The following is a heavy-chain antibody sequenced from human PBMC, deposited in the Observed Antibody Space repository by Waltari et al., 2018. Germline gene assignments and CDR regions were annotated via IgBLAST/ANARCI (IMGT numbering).Heavy chain of an antibody. J-gene: IGHJ4*02. CDR3: AREQSGGYAYGY. D-gene: IGHD5-18*01. Sequence: QVQLVESGGGVVQPGRSLRLSCVASGFTFSSYAMHWVRQAPGKGLAWVAFISYDGTEKYYADSVKGRFASSRDNSKNTLYLQMNSLRPEDTAAYYCAREQSGGYAYGYWGQGTLVTVSS. CDR2: ISYDGTEK. V-gene: IGHV3-30*09. CDR1: GFTFSSYA.